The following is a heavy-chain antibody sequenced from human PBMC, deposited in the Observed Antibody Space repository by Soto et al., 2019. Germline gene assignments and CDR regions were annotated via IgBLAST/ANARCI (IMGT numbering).Heavy chain of an antibody. CDR2: INAGNGNT. CDR3: ARLRSLPSTIKFGNDFDY. V-gene: IGHV1-3*01. D-gene: IGHD1-1*01. Sequence: GASVKVSCKAAGYTFIKYAMNWVRQAPGQSLEWMGWINAGNGNTKYSEKFQGRVTITRDTSATTAYMELSSLRSADTAVYYCARLRSLPSTIKFGNDFDYWGQGALVTVSS. CDR1: GYTFIKYA. J-gene: IGHJ4*02.